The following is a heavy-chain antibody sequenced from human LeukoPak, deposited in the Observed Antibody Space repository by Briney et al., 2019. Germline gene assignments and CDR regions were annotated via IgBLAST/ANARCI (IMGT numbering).Heavy chain of an antibody. CDR3: ARGAYDSSGYYGAFDI. CDR2: IYYSGST. CDR1: GGSFSGYY. Sequence: SETLSLTCAVYGGSFSGYYRSWIRQHPGKGLEWIGYIYYSGSTYYNPSLKSRVTISVDTSKNQFSLKLSSVTAADTAVYYCARGAYDSSGYYGAFDIWGQGTMVTVSS. V-gene: IGHV4-31*11. D-gene: IGHD3-22*01. J-gene: IGHJ3*02.